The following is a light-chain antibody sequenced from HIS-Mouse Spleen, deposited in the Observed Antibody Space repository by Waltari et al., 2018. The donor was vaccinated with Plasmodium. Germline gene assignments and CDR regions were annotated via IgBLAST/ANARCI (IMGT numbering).Light chain of an antibody. CDR2: TAS. CDR3: QQYNGYSWT. CDR1: QSISSW. J-gene: IGKJ1*01. V-gene: IGKV1-5*03. Sequence: DIQMTQSPSTLYASVGDRVTITFRASQSISSWLAWYQQKPGKAPKILIYTASSLESGVPSRFSGRGSGTEFTVTISSLQPDDFATYYCQQYNGYSWTFGQGTKGEIK.